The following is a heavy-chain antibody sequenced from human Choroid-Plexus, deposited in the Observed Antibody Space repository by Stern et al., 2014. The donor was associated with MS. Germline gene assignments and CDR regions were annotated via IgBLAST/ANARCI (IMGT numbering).Heavy chain of an antibody. V-gene: IGHV3-30*18. CDR2: ESYDGSNK. J-gene: IGHJ5*02. CDR3: AKDRQYLTYFFDH. Sequence: VQLEESGAGVVQPGRPLRLSCAASGFTFGSCAMHWVRQAPGKGLEWVAGESYDGSNKYYADSVKGRFTISRDNSQNTLYMQMSSLRAEDTAVYYCAKDRQYLTYFFDHWGQGSLVTVSS. CDR1: GFTFGSCA. D-gene: IGHD2-8*01.